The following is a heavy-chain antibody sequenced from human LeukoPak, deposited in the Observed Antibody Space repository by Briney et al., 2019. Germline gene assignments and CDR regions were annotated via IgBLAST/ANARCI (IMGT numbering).Heavy chain of an antibody. V-gene: IGHV4-34*01. J-gene: IGHJ4*02. D-gene: IGHD2-2*01. CDR3: ASSPHCSSTSCPAPFDY. CDR1: GGSFSGYY. Sequence: SETLSLTCAVYGGSFSGYYWSWIRQPPGKGLEWIGEINHSGSTNYNPSLKSRVTISVDTSKNQFSLKLSSVTAADTAVYYCASSPHCSSTSCPAPFDYWGQGTLVTVSS. CDR2: INHSGST.